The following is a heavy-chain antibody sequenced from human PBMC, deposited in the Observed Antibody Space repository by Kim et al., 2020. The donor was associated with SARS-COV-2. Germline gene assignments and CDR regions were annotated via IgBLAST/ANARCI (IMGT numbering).Heavy chain of an antibody. CDR2: ISGSGGST. J-gene: IGHJ4*02. Sequence: GGSLRLSCAASGFTFSSYAMSWVRQAPGKGLEWVSAISGSGGSTYYADSVKGRFTISRDNSKNTLYLQMNSLRAEDTAVYYCAKKERRIYCGGDCYLDYWGQGTLVTVSS. V-gene: IGHV3-23*01. CDR1: GFTFSSYA. D-gene: IGHD2-21*02. CDR3: AKKERRIYCGGDCYLDY.